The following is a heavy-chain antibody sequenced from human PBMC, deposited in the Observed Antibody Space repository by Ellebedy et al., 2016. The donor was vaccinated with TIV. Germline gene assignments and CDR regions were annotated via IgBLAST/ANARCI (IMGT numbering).Heavy chain of an antibody. CDR2: ITSSGDNT. D-gene: IGHD2-21*01. CDR1: GFTFSSNA. Sequence: GESLKISCAASGFTFSSNAMSWVRQAPGKGLEWISSITSSGDNTYYADSVKGRFTISRDNSKNTLYLQMSSLRAEDTAVYYCVPRMVVAFEYWGQGTLVTVSS. CDR3: VPRMVVAFEY. J-gene: IGHJ4*02. V-gene: IGHV3-23*01.